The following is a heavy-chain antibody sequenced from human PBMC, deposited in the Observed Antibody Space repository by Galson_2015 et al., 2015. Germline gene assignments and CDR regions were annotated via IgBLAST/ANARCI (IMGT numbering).Heavy chain of an antibody. D-gene: IGHD2-2*01. CDR3: ARAQYCSSTSCYSRYYYYGMDV. CDR1: GFTFSSYG. J-gene: IGHJ6*02. CDR2: IWYDGSNK. V-gene: IGHV3-33*01. Sequence: SLRLSCAASGFTFSSYGMHWVRQAPGKGLEWVEVIWYDGSNKYYADSVKGRFTISRDNSKNTLYLQMNSLRAEDTAVYYCARAQYCSSTSCYSRYYYYGMDVWGQGTTVTVSS.